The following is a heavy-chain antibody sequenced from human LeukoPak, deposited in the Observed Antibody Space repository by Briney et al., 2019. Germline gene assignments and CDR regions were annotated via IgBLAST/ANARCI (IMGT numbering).Heavy chain of an antibody. CDR2: ISSSGRTI. J-gene: IGHJ4*02. D-gene: IGHD3-3*01. CDR1: GFIFSSYD. Sequence: GGSLRLSCAASGFIFSSYDVNWVRQAPGKGLEWVSYISSSGRTIYYADSVEGRFTISRDNAKNSLYLQMNSLGAEDTAVYYCAREGDFWSGPSGYFDNWGQGTLVTVSS. V-gene: IGHV3-48*03. CDR3: AREGDFWSGPSGYFDN.